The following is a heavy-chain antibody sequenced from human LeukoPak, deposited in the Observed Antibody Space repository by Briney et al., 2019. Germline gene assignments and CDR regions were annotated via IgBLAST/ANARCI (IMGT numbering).Heavy chain of an antibody. CDR2: IKEDGSKK. CDR3: ARDEVGGSYAY. Sequence: GGSLGLSCVVSGFTFSSYWMSWVRQAPGKGLEWVANIKEDGSKKDYVDSVKGRFTISRDNAKNSLYLEMNSLRAEDTAVYYCARDEVGGSYAYWGQGTLVTVSS. CDR1: GFTFSSYW. V-gene: IGHV3-7*01. D-gene: IGHD1-26*01. J-gene: IGHJ4*02.